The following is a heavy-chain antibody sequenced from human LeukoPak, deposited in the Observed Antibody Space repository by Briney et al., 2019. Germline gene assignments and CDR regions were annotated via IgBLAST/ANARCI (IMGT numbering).Heavy chain of an antibody. D-gene: IGHD6-6*01. CDR2: INPNSGGT. V-gene: IGHV1-2*02. CDR3: ARDVQSIADRAEEYYFDY. Sequence: ASVKVSCKASGYTFTGYYMHWVRQAPGQGLEWMGWINPNSGGTNYAQKFQGRVTMTRDTSISTAYMELSRLRSDDTAVYYCARDVQSIADRAEEYYFDYWGQGTLVTVSS. J-gene: IGHJ4*02. CDR1: GYTFTGYY.